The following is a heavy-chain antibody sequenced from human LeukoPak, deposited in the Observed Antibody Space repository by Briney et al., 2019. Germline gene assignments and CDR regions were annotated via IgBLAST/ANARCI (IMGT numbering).Heavy chain of an antibody. J-gene: IGHJ4*02. CDR2: ISGSGSAI. V-gene: IGHV3-48*03. Sequence: PGGSLRLSCAASGFTFSNYEMNWVRQAPGQGLEWVSYISGSGSAIYYADSVKGRFTISRDNAKNSLYLQMNSLRAEDTAVYYCAREASMDDFDYWGQRTLVTVSS. CDR1: GFTFSNYE. D-gene: IGHD2/OR15-2a*01. CDR3: AREASMDDFDY.